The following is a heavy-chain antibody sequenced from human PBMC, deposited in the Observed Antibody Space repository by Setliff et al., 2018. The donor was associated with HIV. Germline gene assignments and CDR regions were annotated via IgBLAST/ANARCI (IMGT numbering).Heavy chain of an antibody. D-gene: IGHD1-1*01. CDR3: ARRYHDASGFYNS. Sequence: SETLSLTCTVSGGSISSYYWDWLRQPPGKGLEWIGNIHYSRGSSYNASLKSRVTISLDTSKNHFSLKLSSVAAADTAVYYCARRYHDASGFYNSWGQGVLVTVSS. V-gene: IGHV4-39*02. CDR2: IHYSRGS. CDR1: GGSISSYY. J-gene: IGHJ4*02.